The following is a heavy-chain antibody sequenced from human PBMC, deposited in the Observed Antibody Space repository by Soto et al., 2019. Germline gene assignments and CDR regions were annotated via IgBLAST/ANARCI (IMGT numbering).Heavy chain of an antibody. Sequence: QVQLVQSGAEVKKPGASVKVSCKASGYTFTSFDINWVRQAPGQGLEWMGWMNPATGNTGYAQKFQGRVTMTRNTSINTAYMEQSSLRSEDTAVYFCARGGDTSTWYDLDYWGQGALVTVSS. CDR2: MNPATGNT. D-gene: IGHD6-13*01. CDR1: GYTFTSFD. CDR3: ARGGDTSTWYDLDY. V-gene: IGHV1-8*01. J-gene: IGHJ4*02.